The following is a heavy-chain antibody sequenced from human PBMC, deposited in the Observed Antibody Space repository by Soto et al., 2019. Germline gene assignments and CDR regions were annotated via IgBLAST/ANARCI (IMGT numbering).Heavy chain of an antibody. D-gene: IGHD2-15*01. J-gene: IGHJ4*02. V-gene: IGHV4-59*08. Sequence: PSETLSLTCSVSGGSISGYYWSWIRQPPGKGLEWIGYIYYSGSTNYNPSLKSRVTISVDTSKNQLSLNLSSVTAADTAVYYCARGYCSGGSCYSRFFDYWGQGTLVTVSS. CDR3: ARGYCSGGSCYSRFFDY. CDR2: IYYSGST. CDR1: GGSISGYY.